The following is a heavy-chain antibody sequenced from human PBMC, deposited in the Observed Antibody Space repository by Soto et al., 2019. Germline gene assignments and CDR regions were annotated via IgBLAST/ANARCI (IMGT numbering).Heavy chain of an antibody. CDR2: ISVNNGNT. J-gene: IGHJ4*02. D-gene: IGHD2-8*01. CDR1: GYFFTTYC. CDR3: ARDLATFGPGPNEF. Sequence: ASVKVSCKASGYFFTTYCISWVRQAPGQGLEWMGYISVNNGNTNYAQKFQGRVTLTTDTSTTTAYMELRSLTSDDTAMYYCARDLATFGPGPNEFWGQGTLVTVSS. V-gene: IGHV1-18*01.